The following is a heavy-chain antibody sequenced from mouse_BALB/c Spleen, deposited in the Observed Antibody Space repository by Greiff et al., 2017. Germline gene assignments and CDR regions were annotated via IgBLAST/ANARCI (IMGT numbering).Heavy chain of an antibody. CDR3: ARPRYFDD. J-gene: IGHJ2*01. CDR1: GFTFSSYG. CDR2: ISSGGSYT. Sequence: EVQLQESGGDLVKPGGSLKLSCAASGFTFSSYGMSWVRQTPDKRLEWVATISSGGSYTYYPDSVKGRFTISRDNAKNTLYLQMSSLKSEDTTMYYCARPRYFDDWGQGTTLTVSS. V-gene: IGHV5-6*01.